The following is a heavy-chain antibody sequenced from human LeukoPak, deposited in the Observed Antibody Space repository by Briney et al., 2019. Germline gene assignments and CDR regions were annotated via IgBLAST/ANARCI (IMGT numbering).Heavy chain of an antibody. D-gene: IGHD3-10*01. J-gene: IGHJ6*02. CDR3: VRDYYGSGTYQGNYYYGMDV. CDR1: GFTFSSYS. CDR2: ISGSGGST. V-gene: IGHV3-23*01. Sequence: GGSLRLSCAASGFTFSSYSMNWVRQAPGKGLEWVSAISGSGGSTYYADSVKGRFTISRDNSNNTMYLQMNNLRSEDTAVYFCVRDYYGSGTYQGNYYYGMDVWGHGTTVTVSS.